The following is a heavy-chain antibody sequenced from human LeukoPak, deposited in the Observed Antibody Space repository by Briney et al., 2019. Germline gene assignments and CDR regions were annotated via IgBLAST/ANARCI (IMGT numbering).Heavy chain of an antibody. D-gene: IGHD6-19*01. Sequence: KPSETLSLTCTVSGGSISSSSYFWGWIRQPPGKGLVWIGSTYYSGSTYYNPSLKSRVTISVDTSKNQFSLKLSSVTAADTAVYYCARLHGYISGWYFDYWGQGTLATVSS. CDR2: TYYSGST. CDR1: GGSISSSSYF. V-gene: IGHV4-39*01. J-gene: IGHJ4*02. CDR3: ARLHGYISGWYFDY.